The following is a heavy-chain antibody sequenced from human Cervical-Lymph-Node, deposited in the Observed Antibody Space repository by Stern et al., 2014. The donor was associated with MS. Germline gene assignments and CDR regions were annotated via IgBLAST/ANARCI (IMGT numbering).Heavy chain of an antibody. V-gene: IGHV3-30*09. Sequence: VQLVESGGGVVPPGGSLRLSCADSGSTFRKSAMHWVRPAQGQGLERVAVISHDGSKKQYGDSVKGRLAISRDNSRNTLSLEIYSLRAEDTAVYYCVRTESFYYYDGMDVWGHGTTVIVAS. CDR3: VRTESFYYYDGMDV. J-gene: IGHJ6*02. CDR1: GSTFRKSA. CDR2: ISHDGSKK.